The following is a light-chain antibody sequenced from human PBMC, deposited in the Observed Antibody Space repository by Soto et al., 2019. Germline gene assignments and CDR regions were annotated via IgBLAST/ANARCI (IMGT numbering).Light chain of an antibody. V-gene: IGLV2-14*01. J-gene: IGLJ1*01. CDR3: SSYTSSSTPYV. CDR2: DVS. CDR1: SSDFGGYNY. Sequence: QSALTQPASVSGSPGHSITISFTGTSSDFGGYNYVSWYQQHPGKAPKLMIYDVSNRPSGVSNRFSGSKSGNTASLTISGLQAEDEADYYCSSYTSSSTPYVFGTGTKLTVL.